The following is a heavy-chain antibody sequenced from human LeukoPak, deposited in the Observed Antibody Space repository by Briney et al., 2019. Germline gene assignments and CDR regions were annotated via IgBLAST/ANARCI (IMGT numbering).Heavy chain of an antibody. CDR3: ARNIPRWQGAFDI. D-gene: IGHD2-21*01. V-gene: IGHV3-66*02. Sequence: GGSLRLSCLAFAFTVSSNYMSWVRQAPGKGLEWVSVIYSGGSTYYADSVKGRFTISRDNSKNTLYLQMNSLRAEDTAVYYCARNIPRWQGAFDIWGQGTMVTVSS. J-gene: IGHJ3*02. CDR2: IYSGGST. CDR1: AFTVSSNY.